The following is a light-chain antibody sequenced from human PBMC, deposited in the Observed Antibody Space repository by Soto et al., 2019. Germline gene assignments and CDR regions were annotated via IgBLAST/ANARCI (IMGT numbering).Light chain of an antibody. CDR1: SSNIGSNT. CDR3: VAWDDILNGWV. J-gene: IGLJ3*02. CDR2: SNN. V-gene: IGLV1-44*01. Sequence: QSVLTQPPSASGTPGQRVTISCSGSSSNIGSNTGNWFQQLPGTAPKLVIYSNNQRPSGAPDRFSGSKSGTSASLAISGLQSEDEADYYCVAWDDILNGWVFGGGTKLTVL.